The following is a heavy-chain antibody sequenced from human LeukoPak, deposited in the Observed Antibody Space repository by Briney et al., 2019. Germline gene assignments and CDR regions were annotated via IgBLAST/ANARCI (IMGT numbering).Heavy chain of an antibody. D-gene: IGHD3-10*01. CDR2: IYYSGST. CDR3: ARVEVRGVIIGY. CDR1: GGSISSGGYY. V-gene: IGHV4-31*03. Sequence: PSETLSLTCNVSGGSISSGGYYWSWIRQHPGKGLEWIGYIYYSGSTYYNPSLKSRVTISVDTSKNQFSLKLSSVTAADTAVYYCARVEVRGVIIGYWGQGTLVTVSS. J-gene: IGHJ4*02.